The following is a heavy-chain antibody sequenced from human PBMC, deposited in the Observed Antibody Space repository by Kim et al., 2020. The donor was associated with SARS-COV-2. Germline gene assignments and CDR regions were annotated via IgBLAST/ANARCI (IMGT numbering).Heavy chain of an antibody. V-gene: IGHV1-69*01. Sequence: NYAQEFQGRVTITADESTSTAYMELSSLRSEDTAVYYCARVGYSSSWYRYWGQGTLVTVSS. J-gene: IGHJ4*02. D-gene: IGHD6-13*01. CDR3: ARVGYSSSWYRY.